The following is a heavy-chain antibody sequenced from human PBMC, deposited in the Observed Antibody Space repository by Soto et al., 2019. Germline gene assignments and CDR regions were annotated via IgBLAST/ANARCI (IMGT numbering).Heavy chain of an antibody. CDR3: ASPGVATGLDY. J-gene: IGHJ4*02. CDR1: GGSFSGYY. V-gene: IGHV4-34*01. D-gene: IGHD5-12*01. Sequence: SETLSLTCAVYGGSFSGYYWSWIRQPPGKGLEWIGEINHSGSTNYNPSLKSRVTISVDTSKNQFSLKLSSVTAADTAVYYCASPGVATGLDYWGQGTLVTVSS. CDR2: INHSGST.